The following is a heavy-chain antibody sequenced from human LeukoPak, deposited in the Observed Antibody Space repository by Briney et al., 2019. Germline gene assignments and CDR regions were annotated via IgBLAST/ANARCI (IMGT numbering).Heavy chain of an antibody. CDR2: TITKAKDYTT. CDR1: GFTFSDHY. V-gene: IGHV3-72*01. J-gene: IGHJ6*02. Sequence: PGGSLRLSCATSGFTFSDHYMDWVRQAPGKGLEWVARTITKAKDYTTEYAASVKGRFTVSRDESMHSLYLQMNSLKTEDTAVYYCARGPTVTFNYHYGMDVWGQGTTVTVSS. CDR3: ARGPTVTFNYHYGMDV. D-gene: IGHD4-17*01.